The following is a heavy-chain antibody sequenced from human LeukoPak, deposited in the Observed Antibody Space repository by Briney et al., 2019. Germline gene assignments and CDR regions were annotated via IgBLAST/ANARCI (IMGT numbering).Heavy chain of an antibody. J-gene: IGHJ6*02. CDR3: ARDFGYDILTGYHYYGMDV. CDR2: INPNSGGT. V-gene: IGHV1-2*02. CDR1: GYTFTGYY. Sequence: ASVKVSCKASGYTFTGYYMHWVRQAPGQGLEWMGWINPNSGGTNCAQKFQGRVTMTRDTSISTAYMELSRLRSDDTAVYYCARDFGYDILTGYHYYGMDVWGQGTTVTVSS. D-gene: IGHD3-9*01.